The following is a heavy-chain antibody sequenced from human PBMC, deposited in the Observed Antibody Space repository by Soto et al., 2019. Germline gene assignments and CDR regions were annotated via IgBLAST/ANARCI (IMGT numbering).Heavy chain of an antibody. J-gene: IGHJ6*01. V-gene: IGHV1-8*01. CDR2: MNPNSGNT. CDR3: ASSVDTAIGDYPYGMEV. D-gene: IGHD5-18*01. CDR1: GYTFTSYD. Sequence: ASVKVSCKASGYTFTSYDINWVRQATGQGLEWMGWMNPNSGNTGYAQKFQGRVTMTRNTSISTAYMELSSLRSEDTAVYYCASSVDTAIGDYPYGMEVWGQGTTVSGSS.